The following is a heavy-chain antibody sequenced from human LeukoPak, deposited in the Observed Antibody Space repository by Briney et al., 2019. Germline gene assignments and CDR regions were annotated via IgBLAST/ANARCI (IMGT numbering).Heavy chain of an antibody. J-gene: IGHJ4*02. V-gene: IGHV3-9*01. CDR3: ARDKLGYSYGASDY. CDR1: GFTFDDYA. Sequence: GGSLRLSCAASGFTFDDYAMHWVRQAPGKGLEWVSGISWNSGSIGYADSVKGRFTISRDNAKNSLYLQMNSLRAEDTAVYYCARDKLGYSYGASDYWGQGTLVTVSS. D-gene: IGHD5-18*01. CDR2: ISWNSGSI.